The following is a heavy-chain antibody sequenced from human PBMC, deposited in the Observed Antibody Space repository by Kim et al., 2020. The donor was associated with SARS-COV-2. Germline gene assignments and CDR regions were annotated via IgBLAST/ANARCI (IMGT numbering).Heavy chain of an antibody. CDR1: GYTFTSYG. V-gene: IGHV1-18*01. J-gene: IGHJ5*02. Sequence: ASVKVSCKASGYTFTSYGISWVRQAPGQGLEWMGWISAYNGNTNYAQKLQGRVTMTTDTSTSTAYMELRSLRSDDTAVYYCARALFLDYDILTGYYNEFWFDPWGQGTLVTVSS. CDR3: ARALFLDYDILTGYYNEFWFDP. D-gene: IGHD3-9*01. CDR2: ISAYNGNT.